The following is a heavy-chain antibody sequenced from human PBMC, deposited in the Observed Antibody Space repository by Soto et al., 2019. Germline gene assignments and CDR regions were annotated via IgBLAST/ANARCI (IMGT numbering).Heavy chain of an antibody. CDR1: GFTFGSYG. V-gene: IGHV3-33*01. CDR2: IWNDGSNK. J-gene: IGHJ4*02. CDR3: ARDRGPRTVTSIDY. Sequence: LVESGGGTVQSGRSLRLSCETSGFTFGSYGMHWVRQAPGKGLEWVALIWNDGSNKRYADSVEGRFTISRDNSKGALYLQVISLRAEDTAVYYCARDRGPRTVTSIDYWGQGTLVTVSS. D-gene: IGHD4-17*01.